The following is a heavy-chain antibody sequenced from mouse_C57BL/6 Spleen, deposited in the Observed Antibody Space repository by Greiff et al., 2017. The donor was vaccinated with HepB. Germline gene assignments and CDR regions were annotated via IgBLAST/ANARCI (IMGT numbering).Heavy chain of an antibody. CDR2: IDPSDSYT. CDR3: AKRPGTRYFDD. Sequence: QVQLQQPGAELVMPGASVKLSCKASGYTFTSYWMHWVKQRPGQGLEWIGEIDPSDSYTNYNQKFKGKSTLTVDKSSSTAYMQLSSLTSADSAVYCCAKRPGTRYFDDWGTGTTVTVSS. V-gene: IGHV1-69*01. J-gene: IGHJ1*03. CDR1: GYTFTSYW. D-gene: IGHD4-1*01.